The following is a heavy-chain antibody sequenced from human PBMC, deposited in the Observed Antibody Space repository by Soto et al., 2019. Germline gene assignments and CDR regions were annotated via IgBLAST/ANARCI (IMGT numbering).Heavy chain of an antibody. J-gene: IGHJ2*01. D-gene: IGHD6-19*01. CDR1: GGSFSGYY. CDR3: ARGSGYWYFDL. Sequence: SETLSLTCAVYGGSFSGYYWSWIRQPPGKGLEWIGEINHSGSTNYNPSLKSRVTISVDTSKNQFSLKLSSVTAADTAVYYCARGSGYWYFDLWGRGTLVTVSS. CDR2: INHSGST. V-gene: IGHV4-34*01.